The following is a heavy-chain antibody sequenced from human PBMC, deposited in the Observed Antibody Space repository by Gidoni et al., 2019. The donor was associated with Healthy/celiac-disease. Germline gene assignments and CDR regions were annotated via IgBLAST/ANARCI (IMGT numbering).Heavy chain of an antibody. D-gene: IGHD3-22*01. CDR2: IIPILGIA. Sequence: GQGLEWMGRIIPILGIANYAQKFQGRVTITADKSTSTAYMELSSLRSEDTAVYYCARDRNYYDSSGYYSYYGMDVWGQGTTVTVSS. CDR3: ARDRNYYDSSGYYSYYGMDV. V-gene: IGHV1-69*04. J-gene: IGHJ6*02.